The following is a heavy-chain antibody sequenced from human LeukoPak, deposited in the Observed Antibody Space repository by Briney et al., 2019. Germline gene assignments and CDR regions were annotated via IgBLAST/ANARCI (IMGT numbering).Heavy chain of an antibody. D-gene: IGHD6-25*01. CDR2: ISYDGSNK. CDR3: AREFAATASDY. CDR1: GFTFSSYA. J-gene: IGHJ4*02. V-gene: IGHV3-30*04. Sequence: GGSLRLSCAASGFTFSSYAMHWVRQDPGKGLEWVAVISYDGSNKYYADSVKGRFTISRDNSKNTLYLQMNSLRAEDTAVYYRAREFAATASDYWGQGTLVTVSS.